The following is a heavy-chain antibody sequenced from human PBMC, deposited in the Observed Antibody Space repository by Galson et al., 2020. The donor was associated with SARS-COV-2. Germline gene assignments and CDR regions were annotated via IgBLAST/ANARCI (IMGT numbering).Heavy chain of an antibody. CDR2: MNPNSGNT. J-gene: IGHJ5*02. D-gene: IGHD2-15*01. CDR1: GYTFTSYD. Sequence: ASVKVSCKASGYTFTSYDINWVRQATGQGLEWMGWMNPNSGNTGYAQKFQGRVTMTRNTSISTAYMELSSLRSEDTAVYYCERYCSGGSCYFDWFDPWGQGTLVTVSS. CDR3: ERYCSGGSCYFDWFDP. V-gene: IGHV1-8*01.